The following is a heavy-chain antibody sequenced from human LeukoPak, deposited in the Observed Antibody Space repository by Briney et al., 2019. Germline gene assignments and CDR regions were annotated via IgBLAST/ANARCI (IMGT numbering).Heavy chain of an antibody. CDR1: GYTFTSYD. J-gene: IGHJ4*02. Sequence: PGASVKVSCKASGYTFTSYDINWVRQATGQGLEWMGIINPSGGSTSYAQKFQGRVTMTRDTSTSTVYMELSSLRSEDTAVYYCVRMVAAAVYLDYWGQGTLVTVSS. CDR3: VRMVAAAVYLDY. CDR2: INPSGGST. D-gene: IGHD6-13*01. V-gene: IGHV1-46*01.